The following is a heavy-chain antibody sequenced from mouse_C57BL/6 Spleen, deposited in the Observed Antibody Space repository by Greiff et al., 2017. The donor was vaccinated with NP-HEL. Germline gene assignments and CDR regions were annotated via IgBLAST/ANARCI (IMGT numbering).Heavy chain of an antibody. CDR2: IDPETGGT. CDR1: GYTFTDYE. J-gene: IGHJ2*01. Sequence: LVESGAELVRPGASVTLSCKASGYTFTDYEMHWVKQTPVHGLEWIGAIDPETGGTAYNQKFKGKAILTADKSSSTAYMELRSLTSEDSAVYYCTRFDYGNYGPDYWGQGTTLTVSS. CDR3: TRFDYGNYGPDY. V-gene: IGHV1-15*01. D-gene: IGHD2-1*01.